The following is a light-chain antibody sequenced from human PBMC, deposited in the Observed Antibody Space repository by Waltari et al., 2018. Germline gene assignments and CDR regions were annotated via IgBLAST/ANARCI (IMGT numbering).Light chain of an antibody. CDR3: QTGGHGTWV. CDR2: VNSDGSH. V-gene: IGLV4-69*01. J-gene: IGLJ3*02. Sequence: QLVLTQSPSASASLGASVKLTCTLSSGHSSNIIAWHQQQPGKGPRYVMKVNSDGSHSKGDAIPDRVSGSSSWAGRYLTISSLQSDDEADYYCQTGGHGTWVFGGGTKLTVL. CDR1: SGHSSNI.